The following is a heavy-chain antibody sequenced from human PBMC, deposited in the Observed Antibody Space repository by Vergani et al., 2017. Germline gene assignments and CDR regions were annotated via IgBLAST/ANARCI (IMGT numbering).Heavy chain of an antibody. CDR3: ASANXCGGICYFSDYYCGMDV. CDR2: IYYSGST. V-gene: IGHV4-39*01. J-gene: IGHJ6*02. D-gene: IGHD2-15*01. CDR1: GGSISSSSYY. Sequence: QLQLQESGPGLVKPSETLSLTCTVSGGSISSSSYYWGWIRQPPGKGLEWIGSIYYSGSTYYNPSLKSRVTVSVDTSKNQLSLKLSSVTAADTAVDYCASANXCGGICYFSDYYCGMDVWGQGTTVTVSS.